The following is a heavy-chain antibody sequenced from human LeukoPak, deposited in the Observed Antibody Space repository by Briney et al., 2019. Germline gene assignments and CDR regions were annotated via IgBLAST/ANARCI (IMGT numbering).Heavy chain of an antibody. CDR3: AKDLAGSGSYSFDY. Sequence: PGGSLRLSCAASGFTFSNYAMNWVRQAPGRGLEWVSAISGSGGSTYYADSVKGRFTISRDNSKNTLYLQMNSLRAEDTAVYYCAKDLAGSGSYSFDYWGLGTLVTVSS. V-gene: IGHV3-23*01. CDR1: GFTFSNYA. CDR2: ISGSGGST. J-gene: IGHJ4*02. D-gene: IGHD1-26*01.